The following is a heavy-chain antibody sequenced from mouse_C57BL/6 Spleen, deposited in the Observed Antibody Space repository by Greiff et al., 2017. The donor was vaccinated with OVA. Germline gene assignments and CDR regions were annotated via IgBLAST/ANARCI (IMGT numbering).Heavy chain of an antibody. V-gene: IGHV5-17*01. CDR3: ARDGNYGDAMDY. D-gene: IGHD2-1*01. J-gene: IGHJ4*01. CDR1: GFTFSDYG. CDR2: ISSGSSTI. Sequence: EVKLMESGGGLVKPGGSLKLSCAASGFTFSDYGMHWVRQAPEKGLEWVAYISSGSSTIYYADTVQGRFTISRDNAKNTLFLQMTSLRSEDTAMYYCARDGNYGDAMDYWGQGTSVTVSS.